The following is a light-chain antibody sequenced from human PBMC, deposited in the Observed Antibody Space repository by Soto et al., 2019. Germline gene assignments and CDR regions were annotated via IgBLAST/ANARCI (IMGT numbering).Light chain of an antibody. CDR1: QSVSSN. J-gene: IGKJ4*01. Sequence: EIVMTQSPATLSVSPGERATLSCRASQSVSSNLAWYQQKPGQPPRLLIYGASTRATGIPARFSGSGSGTEFTLTISSLQSEDFAVYYCQQYNNWPLLTFGGGTKVEIK. CDR2: GAS. V-gene: IGKV3-15*01. CDR3: QQYNNWPLLT.